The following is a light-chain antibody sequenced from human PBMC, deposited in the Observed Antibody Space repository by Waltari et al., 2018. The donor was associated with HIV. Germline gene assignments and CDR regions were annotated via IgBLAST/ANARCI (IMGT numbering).Light chain of an antibody. Sequence: DIQMTQFPSSVSASVGARVTMTCRATQGIANWVAWYQQKPGKAPKLLIHGASILQGGVPSRFSGSGSGTFFTLTINSLQPEDFATYFCQQTNSFPITFGQGTRLDTK. CDR2: GAS. CDR3: QQTNSFPIT. V-gene: IGKV1D-12*01. J-gene: IGKJ5*01. CDR1: QGIANW.